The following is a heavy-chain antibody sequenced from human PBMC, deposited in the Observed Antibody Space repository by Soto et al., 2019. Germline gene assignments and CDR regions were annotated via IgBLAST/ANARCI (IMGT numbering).Heavy chain of an antibody. CDR2: IRSKANSYAT. V-gene: IGHV3-73*01. D-gene: IGHD4-4*01. CDR3: TGGENDYNYYYYYPMDV. J-gene: IGHJ6*02. Sequence: PGGSLRLSCAASGFTFSGSAMHWVRQAPGKGLEWVGRIRSKANSYATAYAASVKGRFAISRDDSRNTAYLHMNSLKSEDTAVYYCTGGENDYNYYYYYPMDVWGQGTTVTVSS. CDR1: GFTFSGSA.